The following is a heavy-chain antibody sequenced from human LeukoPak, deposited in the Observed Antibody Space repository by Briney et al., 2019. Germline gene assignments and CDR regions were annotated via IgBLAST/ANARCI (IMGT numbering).Heavy chain of an antibody. CDR1: GFTFSSYA. Sequence: RPGGSLRLSCAASGFTFSSYAMSWVRQAPGKGLEWVSGINWNGGSTGYADSVKGRFTISRDNAKNSLYLQMNSLRAEDTALYHCARQSAAGVYYFDYWGQGTLVTVSS. CDR2: INWNGGST. J-gene: IGHJ4*02. CDR3: ARQSAAGVYYFDY. D-gene: IGHD6-13*01. V-gene: IGHV3-20*01.